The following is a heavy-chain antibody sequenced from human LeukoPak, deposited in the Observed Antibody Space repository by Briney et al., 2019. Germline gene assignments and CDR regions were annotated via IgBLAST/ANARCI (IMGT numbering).Heavy chain of an antibody. D-gene: IGHD2-2*01. CDR2: ISYDGSNK. CDR3: AKDRSCTGSSCNVGS. CDR1: GFTFSSYA. Sequence: GRSLRLSCAASGFTFSSYAMHWVRQAPGKGLEWLAVISYDGSNKYYADSVKGRFTISRDNSKNTLFLQMNSLRAEDTAVYYCAKDRSCTGSSCNVGSWGQGTMVTVSS. V-gene: IGHV3-30-3*01. J-gene: IGHJ3*01.